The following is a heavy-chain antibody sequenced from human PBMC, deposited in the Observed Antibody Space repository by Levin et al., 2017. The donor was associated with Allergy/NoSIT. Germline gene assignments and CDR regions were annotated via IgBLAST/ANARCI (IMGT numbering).Heavy chain of an antibody. V-gene: IGHV4-34*01. CDR3: ASSSGWYYYYGMDV. CDR2: INHSGST. J-gene: IGHJ6*02. CDR1: GGSFSGYY. D-gene: IGHD6-19*01. Sequence: SETLSLTCAVYGGSFSGYYWSWIRQPPGKGLEWIGEINHSGSTNYNPSLKSRVTISVDTSKNQFSLKLSSVTAADTAVYYCASSSGWYYYYGMDVWGQGTTVTVSS.